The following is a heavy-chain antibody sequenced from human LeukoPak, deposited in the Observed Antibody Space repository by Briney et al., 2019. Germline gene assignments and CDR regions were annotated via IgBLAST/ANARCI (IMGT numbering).Heavy chain of an antibody. V-gene: IGHV4-31*11. CDR2: IYYTGST. Sequence: SETLSLTCAVYGGSFSGYYWTWIRQHPGKGLEWIGHIYYTGSTYYNPSLKSRVTISIDTSKNQFSLKLTSVTAADTAVYYCAREGVATGLDYWGQGTLVTVSS. D-gene: IGHD5-12*01. J-gene: IGHJ4*02. CDR3: AREGVATGLDY. CDR1: GGSFSGYY.